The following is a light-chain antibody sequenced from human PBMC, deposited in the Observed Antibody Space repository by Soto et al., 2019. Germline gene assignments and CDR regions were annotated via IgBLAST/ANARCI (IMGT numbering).Light chain of an antibody. Sequence: QAVVTQPPTASGTPGQRVNISCSGSSFNIGSQAVSWYQQLPGTAPKLLIYANSQRSSGVPDRFSGSKSGTSASLAISGLQSEDESDYYCATWDDSLNGWVFGGGTKLTVL. J-gene: IGLJ3*02. CDR2: ANS. CDR1: SFNIGSQA. V-gene: IGLV1-44*01. CDR3: ATWDDSLNGWV.